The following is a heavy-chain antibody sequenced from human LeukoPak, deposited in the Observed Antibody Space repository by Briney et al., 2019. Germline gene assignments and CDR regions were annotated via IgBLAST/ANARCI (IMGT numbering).Heavy chain of an antibody. Sequence: PGGSLRLSCAASGFTFSSYWMSWVRQAPGKGLEWVANIKQDGSEKYYVDSMKGRFTISRDNAKNSLYLQMNSLRAEDTAVYYCAREVIVYDFWSGYYDGDAFDIWGQGTMVTVSS. CDR3: AREVIVYDFWSGYYDGDAFDI. CDR2: IKQDGSEK. D-gene: IGHD3-3*01. V-gene: IGHV3-7*01. J-gene: IGHJ3*02. CDR1: GFTFSSYW.